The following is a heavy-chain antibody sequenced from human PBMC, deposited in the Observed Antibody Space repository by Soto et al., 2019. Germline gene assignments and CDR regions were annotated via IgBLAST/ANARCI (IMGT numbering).Heavy chain of an antibody. CDR1: GGPFSSYA. Sequence: SVKVACKASGGPFSSYAISWVRQAPGQGLEWMGGLIPVFGTANYAQKLHGRVTITADTSTYTVYMELSGLRSGDTAVYYGARGGYSSTWSNLLDRSGLDVWGQGTTFTVSS. D-gene: IGHD6-13*01. V-gene: IGHV1-69*06. CDR3: ARGGYSSTWSNLLDRSGLDV. CDR2: LIPVFGTA. J-gene: IGHJ6*02.